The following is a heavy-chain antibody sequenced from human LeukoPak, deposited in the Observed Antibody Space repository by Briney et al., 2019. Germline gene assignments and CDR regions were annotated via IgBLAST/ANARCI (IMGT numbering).Heavy chain of an antibody. CDR1: GGSISSGGYY. D-gene: IGHD1-7*01. V-gene: IGHV4-31*03. J-gene: IGHJ6*02. Sequence: NPSETLSLTCTVSGGSISSGGYYWSWIRQHPGKGLEWIGYIYYSGSTYYNPSLKSRVTISVDTSKNQFSLKLSSVTAADTAVYYCARDQHRITGTTRYYGMDVWGQGTTVTVSS. CDR3: ARDQHRITGTTRYYGMDV. CDR2: IYYSGST.